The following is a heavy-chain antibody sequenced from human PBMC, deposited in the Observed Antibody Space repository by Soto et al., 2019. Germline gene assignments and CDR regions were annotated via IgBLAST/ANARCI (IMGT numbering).Heavy chain of an antibody. D-gene: IGHD3-10*01. CDR1: GYIFTDYY. J-gene: IGHJ6*02. CDR3: ARDRRGSGSYLLYYYYGMDV. Sequence: ASVKVSCKACGYIFTDYYMHWVRQAPGQELGWMGRINPNSGGTNYAQKFQGRVTITADESTSTAYMELSSLRSEDTAVYYCARDRRGSGSYLLYYYYGMDVWGQGTTVTVSS. V-gene: IGHV1-2*06. CDR2: INPNSGGT.